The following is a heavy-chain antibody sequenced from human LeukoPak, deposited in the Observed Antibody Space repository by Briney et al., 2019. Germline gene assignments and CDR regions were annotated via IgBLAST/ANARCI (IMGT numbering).Heavy chain of an antibody. D-gene: IGHD6-13*01. CDR1: GFTVSSNY. CDR3: SRADGFGSSWYPWY. CDR2: IYSGGRT. J-gene: IGHJ4*02. V-gene: IGHV3-66*02. Sequence: GGSLRLSCAASGFTVSSNYMSCVRQAPGKGLEWVSVIYSGGRTYYADSVKGRFTISRDSSKNTLYLQMNSLRAEDTAVYYCSRADGFGSSWYPWYWGQGTLVTVSS.